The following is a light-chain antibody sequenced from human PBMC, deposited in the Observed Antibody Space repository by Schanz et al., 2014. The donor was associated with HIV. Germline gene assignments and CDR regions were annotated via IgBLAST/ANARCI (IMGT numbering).Light chain of an antibody. CDR3: LQYDDESYT. J-gene: IGKJ2*01. Sequence: DIQMTQSPSSVSASVGARVTITCRARQGISSWLAWYQQKPGKAPKLLIYAASSLQSGVPSRFSGSGSGTDFTLTISSLQPDDFATYYCLQYDDESYTFGQGTKLEIK. CDR1: QGISSW. CDR2: AAS. V-gene: IGKV1-12*01.